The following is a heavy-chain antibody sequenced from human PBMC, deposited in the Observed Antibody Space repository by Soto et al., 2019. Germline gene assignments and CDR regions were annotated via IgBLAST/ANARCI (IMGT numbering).Heavy chain of an antibody. J-gene: IGHJ4*02. Sequence: QVQLVQSGAEVKKPGSSVKVSCKASGGTFSSYSINWVRQAPGQGLEWMGEIIPIFGTANYAQKFQGRVTITADESTSTSYMELSSLRSEDTAVYYCARDGGRHSGGIDYWGQGTLVTVSS. CDR3: ARDGGRHSGGIDY. D-gene: IGHD1-26*01. CDR1: GGTFSSYS. V-gene: IGHV1-69*01. CDR2: IIPIFGTA.